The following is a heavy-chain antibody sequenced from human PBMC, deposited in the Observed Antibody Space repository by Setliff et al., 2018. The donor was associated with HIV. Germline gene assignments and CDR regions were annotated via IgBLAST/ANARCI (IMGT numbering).Heavy chain of an antibody. Sequence: SETLSLTCTVSGGSISSITHYWGWFRQPPGKGLECIGTVYYTGSTYYNPSLKSRVTTSVDTSKNQSSLKLSSVTAADTAVYYCARDPNTGWYYLDFWGPGALVTVSS. CDR3: ARDPNTGWYYLDF. CDR1: GGSISSITHY. V-gene: IGHV4-39*07. D-gene: IGHD6-19*01. CDR2: VYYTGST. J-gene: IGHJ4*02.